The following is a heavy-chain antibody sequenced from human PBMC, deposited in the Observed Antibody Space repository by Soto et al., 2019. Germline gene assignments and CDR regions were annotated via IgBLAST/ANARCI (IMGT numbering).Heavy chain of an antibody. Sequence: NPGGSLRLSCSASGFSISNFGMFWVRQAPGKGLEWVASITSSSSYIYYEDSLKGRFTISRDNAKNSLFLQLDSLRAEDTAVYFCVRARSTDSRPDYWGQGTLVTVSS. CDR3: VRARSTDSRPDY. D-gene: IGHD3-22*01. CDR2: ITSSSSYI. V-gene: IGHV3-21*01. CDR1: GFSISNFG. J-gene: IGHJ4*02.